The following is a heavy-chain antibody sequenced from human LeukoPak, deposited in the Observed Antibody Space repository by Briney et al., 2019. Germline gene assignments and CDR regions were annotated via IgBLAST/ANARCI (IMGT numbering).Heavy chain of an antibody. Sequence: SETLSLTCTVSGGSISSYYWSWIRQPPGKGLEWIGYIYYSGSTNYNPSLKSRVTISVDTSKNQFSLKLSSVTAADTAVYYCARYGGSGTYFFDYWGRGTLVAVSS. CDR2: IYYSGST. CDR1: GGSISSYY. CDR3: ARYGGSGTYFFDY. J-gene: IGHJ4*02. V-gene: IGHV4-59*12. D-gene: IGHD3-10*01.